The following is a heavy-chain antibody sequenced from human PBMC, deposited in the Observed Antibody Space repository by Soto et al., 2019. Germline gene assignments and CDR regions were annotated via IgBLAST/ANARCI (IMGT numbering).Heavy chain of an antibody. CDR2: IKSKVDGGTA. V-gene: IGHV3-15*01. D-gene: IGHD3-10*02. Sequence: GGSLRLSCEASGFTFSSAWMIWVRQAPGKGLEWVGLIKSKVDGGTADYAAAVKDRFTISRDDSTNMLYLQMNSLKTEDTGIYYCIVDVPNGRVYVPIDYWGQGTPVTVS. CDR3: IVDVPNGRVYVPIDY. CDR1: GFTFSSAW. J-gene: IGHJ4*02.